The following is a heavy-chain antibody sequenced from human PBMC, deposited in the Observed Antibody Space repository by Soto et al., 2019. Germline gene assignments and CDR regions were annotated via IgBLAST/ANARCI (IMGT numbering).Heavy chain of an antibody. Sequence: TSETLSLTCTVSGGSISSYYWSWIRQPPGKGLEWIGYIYYSGSTNYNPSLKSRVTISVDTSKNQFSLKLSSVTAADTAVYYCARAGYSGYDLAHWGQGTLVTVSS. J-gene: IGHJ4*02. CDR3: ARAGYSGYDLAH. D-gene: IGHD5-12*01. V-gene: IGHV4-59*01. CDR1: GGSISSYY. CDR2: IYYSGST.